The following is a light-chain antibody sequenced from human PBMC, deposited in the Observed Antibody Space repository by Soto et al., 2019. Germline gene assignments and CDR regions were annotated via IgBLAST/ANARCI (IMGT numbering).Light chain of an antibody. CDR2: AAS. CDR1: QVISTS. V-gene: IGKV1-9*01. J-gene: IGKJ5*01. CDR3: QQLFDSPIT. Sequence: DIPLTQPPSFLSPSIGDSVPITCRASQVISTSLAWYQVKPGKAPKLLIYAASTLESGVPSRFSATVSGTEFSLTITSLRPEDFATYYCQQLFDSPITFGQGTRLEIK.